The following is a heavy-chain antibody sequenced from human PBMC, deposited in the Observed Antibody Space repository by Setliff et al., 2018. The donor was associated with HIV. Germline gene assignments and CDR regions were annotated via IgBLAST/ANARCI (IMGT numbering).Heavy chain of an antibody. V-gene: IGHV1-69*13. D-gene: IGHD6-6*01. Sequence: ASVKVSCKASGGTFSSYAISWVRQAPGQGLEWMGGIIPIFGTANSAQKFQGRVTITADESTSTAYMELSSLRSEDTAVYYCARGIAARPSNWYFDLWGRGTLVTVSS. CDR2: IIPIFGTA. CDR3: ARGIAARPSNWYFDL. CDR1: GGTFSSYA. J-gene: IGHJ2*01.